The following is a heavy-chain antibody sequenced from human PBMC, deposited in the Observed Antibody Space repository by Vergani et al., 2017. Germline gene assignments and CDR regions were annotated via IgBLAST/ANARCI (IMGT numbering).Heavy chain of an antibody. Sequence: QVQLLESGGDLVQPGGSLRLSCAASGFTFGDHGIHWVRRAPGKGLEWVALISYDGTNKYYTNSVRGRFTISRDNSKSTLFLQMNSLRVEDMAVYYCARDRGDWRYSRYFYNYYMDVWGKGTTVTVSS. V-gene: IGHV3-30-3*01. D-gene: IGHD2-8*02. J-gene: IGHJ6*03. CDR1: GFTFGDHG. CDR2: ISYDGTNK. CDR3: ARDRGDWRYSRYFYNYYMDV.